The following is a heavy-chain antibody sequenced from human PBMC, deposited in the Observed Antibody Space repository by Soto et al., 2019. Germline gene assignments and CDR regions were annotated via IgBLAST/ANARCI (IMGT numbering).Heavy chain of an antibody. CDR1: GFTFSSYA. CDR2: ISYDGSNK. V-gene: IGHV3-30-3*01. J-gene: IGHJ4*02. Sequence: PGGSLRLSCAASGFTFSSYAMHWVRQAPGKGLEWVAVISYDGSNKYYADSVKGRFTISRDNSKNTLYLQMNSLRAEDTAVYYCARDPSSYGFTFDYWGQGTLVTVSS. D-gene: IGHD5-18*01. CDR3: ARDPSSYGFTFDY.